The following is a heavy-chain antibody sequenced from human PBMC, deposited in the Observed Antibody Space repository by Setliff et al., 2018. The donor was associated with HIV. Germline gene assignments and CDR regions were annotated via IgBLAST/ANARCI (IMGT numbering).Heavy chain of an antibody. D-gene: IGHD1-26*01. CDR2: IYPGDSDT. CDR3: AKYSRYSGSYYGYMDV. V-gene: IGHV5-51*01. Sequence: GESLKISCKGSGYSFTSYWIGWVRQVPGKGLEWMGIIYPGDSDTRYSPSFQGQVTISADKSISTAYLQWSSLKASDTAMYYCAKYSRYSGSYYGYMDVWGKGTTVTVS. J-gene: IGHJ6*03. CDR1: GYSFTSYW.